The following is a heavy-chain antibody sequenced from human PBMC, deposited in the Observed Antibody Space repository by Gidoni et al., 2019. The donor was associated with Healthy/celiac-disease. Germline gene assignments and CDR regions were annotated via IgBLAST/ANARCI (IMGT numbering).Heavy chain of an antibody. CDR1: GGPISSGGYY. CDR2: IYYSGST. V-gene: IGHV4-31*03. Sequence: QVQLQASGPGLVKPSQTLSLTGTVSGGPISSGGYYWSWIRQHPGKGLEWIGYIYYSGSTYYNPSLKSRVTISVDTSKNQFSLKLSSVTAADTAVYYCAREEDGSGSYSKNWFDPWGQGTLVTVSS. CDR3: AREEDGSGSYSKNWFDP. D-gene: IGHD3-10*01. J-gene: IGHJ5*02.